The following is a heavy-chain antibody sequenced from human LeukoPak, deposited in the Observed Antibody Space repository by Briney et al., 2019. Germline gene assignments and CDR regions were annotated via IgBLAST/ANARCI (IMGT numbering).Heavy chain of an antibody. V-gene: IGHV3-21*01. J-gene: IGHJ4*02. CDR3: ARSSGRRVTTAY. D-gene: IGHD4-17*01. CDR2: ISSSSSYI. Sequence: GSLRLSCAASGFTFSSYSMNWVRQAPGKGLEWVSSISSSSSYIYYADSVKGRFTISRDNAKNSLYLQMNSLRAEDTAVYYCARSSGRRVTTAYWGQGTLVTVSS. CDR1: GFTFSSYS.